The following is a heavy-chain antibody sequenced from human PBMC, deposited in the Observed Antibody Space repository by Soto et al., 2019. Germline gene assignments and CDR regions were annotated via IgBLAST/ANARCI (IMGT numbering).Heavy chain of an antibody. Sequence: EVQLVESGGGLVQPGGSLRLSCAASGFTFSSYSMNWVRQAPGKGLEWVSYISSSSSTIYYADSVKGRFTISRDNAKNSLYLQMHSLRDEDTAVYYCAREGGNLNWFDPWGEGTLVTVSS. D-gene: IGHD1-26*01. J-gene: IGHJ5*02. CDR3: AREGGNLNWFDP. CDR2: ISSSSSTI. V-gene: IGHV3-48*02. CDR1: GFTFSSYS.